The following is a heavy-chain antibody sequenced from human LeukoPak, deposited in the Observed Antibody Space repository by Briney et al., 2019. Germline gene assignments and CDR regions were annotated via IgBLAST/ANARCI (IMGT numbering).Heavy chain of an antibody. CDR1: GGSISSSTYY. CDR2: IFYSGTT. J-gene: IGHJ4*02. CDR3: ARGAPPQN. Sequence: SETLSLTCTVSGGSISSSTYYWGWIRQPPGKGLEWIGNIFYSGTTNYNPSLKSRVTISVDTSKKQFSLNLTSVTAADTAVYYCARGAPPQNWGQGALVTVSS. V-gene: IGHV4-39*07.